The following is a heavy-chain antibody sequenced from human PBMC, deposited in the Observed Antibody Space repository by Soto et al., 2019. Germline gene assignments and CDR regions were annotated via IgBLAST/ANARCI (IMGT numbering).Heavy chain of an antibody. Sequence: GSSVQVSCKASGYTFTSYGISWVRQAPGQGLEWMGWISAYNGNTNYAQKLQGRVTMTTDTSTSTAYMELRSLRSDDTAVYYCARDQVREYYYGSGTGKPFDYWGQGTLVTVSS. J-gene: IGHJ4*02. CDR1: GYTFTSYG. V-gene: IGHV1-18*01. CDR2: ISAYNGNT. D-gene: IGHD3-10*01. CDR3: ARDQVREYYYGSGTGKPFDY.